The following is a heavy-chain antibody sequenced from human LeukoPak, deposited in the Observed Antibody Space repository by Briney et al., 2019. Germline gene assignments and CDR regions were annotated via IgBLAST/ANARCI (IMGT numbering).Heavy chain of an antibody. Sequence: PSQTLSLTCTVSGGSISSGDYYWSWIRQPPGKGLEWIGYIYYSGSTYYNPSLKSRVTISVDTSKNQFSLKLSSVTAADTAVYYCARGRNWKPYYFDYWGQGTLVTVSS. J-gene: IGHJ4*02. D-gene: IGHD1-1*01. CDR1: GGSISSGDYY. CDR2: IYYSGST. V-gene: IGHV4-30-4*08. CDR3: ARGRNWKPYYFDY.